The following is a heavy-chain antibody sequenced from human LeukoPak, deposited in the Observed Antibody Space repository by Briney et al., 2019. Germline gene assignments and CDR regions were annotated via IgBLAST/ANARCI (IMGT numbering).Heavy chain of an antibody. Sequence: GGSLRLSCAASGFTVSNDYMSWVRQAPGKGLEWVSVIYSAGATYYADSVKGRFTISRDNSKNTLYLQMNSLRVEDTALYFCARHQLGGYCESTRCHTNFYYWGQGTLVTVSS. CDR1: GFTVSNDY. V-gene: IGHV3-53*01. D-gene: IGHD2-2*02. CDR2: IYSAGAT. CDR3: ARHQLGGYCESTRCHTNFYY. J-gene: IGHJ4*02.